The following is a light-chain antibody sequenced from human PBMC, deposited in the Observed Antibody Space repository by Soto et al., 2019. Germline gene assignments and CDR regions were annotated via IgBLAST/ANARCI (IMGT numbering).Light chain of an antibody. V-gene: IGKV1-5*03. J-gene: IGKJ1*01. Sequence: DIQMTQSPSTLSASVGDRVTITCRASQSISSWLAWYQQKPGKAPNLLIYKASSLESGVPSRFSGSGSGTEFTLTIIRLQPDDFATYYCQQYSTYSRTFGKGTKVEIK. CDR1: QSISSW. CDR3: QQYSTYSRT. CDR2: KAS.